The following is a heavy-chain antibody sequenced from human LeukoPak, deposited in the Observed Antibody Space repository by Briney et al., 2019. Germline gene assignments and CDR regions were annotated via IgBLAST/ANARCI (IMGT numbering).Heavy chain of an antibody. CDR1: GGSISSYY. D-gene: IGHD5-12*01. V-gene: IGHV4-59*01. J-gene: IGHJ6*02. CDR3: ARSGLGGYSGYDRGDYYYYGMDV. CDR2: IYYSGST. Sequence: PSETLSLTCTVSGGSISSYYWSWIRQPPGKGLEWIGYIYYSGSTNYNPSLKSRVTISVDTSKNQFSLKLSSVTAADTAVYYCARSGLGGYSGYDRGDYYYYGMDVWGQGTTVTVSS.